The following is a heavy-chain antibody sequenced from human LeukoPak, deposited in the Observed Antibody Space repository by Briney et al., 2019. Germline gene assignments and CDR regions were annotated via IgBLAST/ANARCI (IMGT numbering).Heavy chain of an antibody. CDR3: ARGALKLQGNQGKYFQH. CDR1: GGSFSGYY. V-gene: IGHV4-34*01. J-gene: IGHJ1*01. D-gene: IGHD1-14*01. Sequence: SETLSLTCAVYGGSFSGYYWSWIRQPPGKGLEWIGEINHSGSTNYNPSLKSRVTISVDTSKNQFSLKLSSVTAADTAVYYCARGALKLQGNQGKYFQHWGQGTLVTVSS. CDR2: INHSGST.